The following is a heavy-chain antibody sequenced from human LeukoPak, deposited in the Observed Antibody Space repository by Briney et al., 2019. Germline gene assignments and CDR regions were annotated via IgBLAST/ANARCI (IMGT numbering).Heavy chain of an antibody. Sequence: PGGSLRLSCAAYGFTFSTYTMNWVSQAPGKGLEWVSSISSSSSYIYYGDSVKGRFTISRDNAKNSLYLQMNSLRAEDTAVYYCARAPYYSTGYETPLAFDIWGQGTMVTVSS. J-gene: IGHJ3*02. D-gene: IGHD3-22*01. CDR3: ARAPYYSTGYETPLAFDI. CDR2: ISSSSSYI. V-gene: IGHV3-21*01. CDR1: GFTFSTYT.